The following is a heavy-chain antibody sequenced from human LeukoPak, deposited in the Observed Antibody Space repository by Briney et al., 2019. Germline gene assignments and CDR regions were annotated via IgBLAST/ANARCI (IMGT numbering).Heavy chain of an antibody. J-gene: IGHJ3*02. CDR3: ARRYPTMDYGGNGHAFDI. CDR2: INPSGGST. D-gene: IGHD4-23*01. Sequence: ASVKVSCKASGYTFTSHDINWVRQAPGQGLEWMGIINPSGGSTSYAQKFQGRVTMTRDTSTSTVYMELSSLRSEDTAVYYCARRYPTMDYGGNGHAFDIWGQGTMVTVSS. CDR1: GYTFTSHD. V-gene: IGHV1-46*01.